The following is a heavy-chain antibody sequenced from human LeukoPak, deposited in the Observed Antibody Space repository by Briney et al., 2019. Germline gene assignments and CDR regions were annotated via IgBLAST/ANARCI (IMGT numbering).Heavy chain of an antibody. D-gene: IGHD3-3*01. J-gene: IGHJ4*02. CDR1: GFTFSSYA. CDR3: AKDHYWSIDY. Sequence: GGSLRLSCAASGFTFSSYAMHWVRQAPGKGLEWVAVISYDGSDKYYADSVKGRFTISRDIAKNTLYLQMNSLRAEDTGVYYCAKDHYWSIDYWGRGTLVTVSS. V-gene: IGHV3-30*04. CDR2: ISYDGSDK.